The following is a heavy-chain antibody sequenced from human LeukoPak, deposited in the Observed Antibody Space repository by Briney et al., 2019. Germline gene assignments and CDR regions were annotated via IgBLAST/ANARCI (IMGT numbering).Heavy chain of an antibody. J-gene: IGHJ4*02. V-gene: IGHV3-30*02. CDR2: IRYDGSNK. D-gene: IGHD2-2*01. CDR3: AKERGGHCSSTSCKSYYFDY. CDR1: GFTFSDYW. Sequence: PGGSLRLSCAASGFTFSDYWMNWVRQAPGKGLEWVAFIRYDGSNKYYADSVKGRFTVSRDNSKNTLYLQMNSLRAEDTAVYYCAKERGGHCSSTSCKSYYFDYWGQGTLVTVSS.